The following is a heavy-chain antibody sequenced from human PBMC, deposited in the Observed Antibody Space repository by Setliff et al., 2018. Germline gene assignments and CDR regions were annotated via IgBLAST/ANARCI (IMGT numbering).Heavy chain of an antibody. CDR2: IYLGGSP. V-gene: IGHV4-4*02. CDR1: GDSIDTDIW. J-gene: IGHJ5*02. CDR3: ARNWHWGFDP. Sequence: SETLSLTCTVSGDSIDTDIWWSWVRQSPGKGLEWIGEIYLGGSPTYNPSLKSRVTISIYKSENQLSLDLTSVTAADTAVYYCARNWHWGFDPWGRGALVTVSS. D-gene: IGHD1-7*01.